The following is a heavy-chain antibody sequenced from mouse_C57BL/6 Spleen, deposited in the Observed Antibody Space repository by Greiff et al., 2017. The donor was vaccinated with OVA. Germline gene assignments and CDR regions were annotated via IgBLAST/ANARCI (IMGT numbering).Heavy chain of an antibody. D-gene: IGHD2-14*01. J-gene: IGHJ2*01. CDR2: IDPSDSYT. Sequence: VQLQQPGAELVMPGASVKLSCKASGYTFTSYWMHWMKQRPGQGLEWIGEIDPSDSYTNYNQKFKGKSTLTVDKSSSTTYMPLSSLTSEDSAVYYCAGRGGNYFDYWGQGTTLTVSS. V-gene: IGHV1-69*01. CDR3: AGRGGNYFDY. CDR1: GYTFTSYW.